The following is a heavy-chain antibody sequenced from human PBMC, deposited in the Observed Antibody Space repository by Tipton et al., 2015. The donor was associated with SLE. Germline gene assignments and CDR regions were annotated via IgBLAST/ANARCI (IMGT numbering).Heavy chain of an antibody. CDR1: GASISSHY. D-gene: IGHD3-3*01. CDR3: ARQVSIFGRFDY. CDR2: MYYSGSA. Sequence: TLSLTCTVSGASISSHYWSWIRQPPGKGLEWIGYMYYSGSAHYNPSLRNRVTMSLDTSKNQFSLNLNSVTAADTAVYYCARQVSIFGRFDYWGQGTLVTVSS. V-gene: IGHV4-59*08. J-gene: IGHJ4*02.